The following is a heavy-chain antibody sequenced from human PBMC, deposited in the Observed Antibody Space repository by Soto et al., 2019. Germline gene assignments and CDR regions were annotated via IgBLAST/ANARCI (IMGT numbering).Heavy chain of an antibody. CDR3: AADDPVGATQEDYYYYGMDV. V-gene: IGHV1-58*01. Sequence: QMQLVQSGPEVKKPGTSVKVSCKASGFTFTSSAVQWVRQARGQRLEWIGWIVVGSGNTNYAQKFQERVTITRDMSTSTAYMELSSLRSEDTALYYCAADDPVGATQEDYYYYGMDVWGQGTTVTVSS. CDR2: IVVGSGNT. D-gene: IGHD1-26*01. CDR1: GFTFTSSA. J-gene: IGHJ6*02.